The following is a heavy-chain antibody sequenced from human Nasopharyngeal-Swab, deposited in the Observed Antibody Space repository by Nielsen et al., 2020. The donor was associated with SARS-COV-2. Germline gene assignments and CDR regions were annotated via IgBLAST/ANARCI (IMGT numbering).Heavy chain of an antibody. CDR3: ARGTRGYSLYWYFDL. D-gene: IGHD3-22*01. J-gene: IGHJ2*01. V-gene: IGHV4-59*01. CDR2: IYYSGST. CDR1: GGSISSYY. Sequence: GSLRLSCTVSGGSISSYYWSWIRQPPGKGLEWIGYIYYSGSTNYNPSLKSRVTISVDTSKNQFSLKLSSVTAVDTAVYYCARGTRGYSLYWYFDLWGRGTLVTVSS.